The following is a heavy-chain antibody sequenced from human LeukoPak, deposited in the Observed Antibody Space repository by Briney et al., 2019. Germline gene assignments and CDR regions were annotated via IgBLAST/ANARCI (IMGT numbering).Heavy chain of an antibody. V-gene: IGHV3-74*01. Sequence: PGGSLRLSCAASGFTFSSYWMHWVRQAPGKGLVWVSRINSGGSSTNYADSVKGRFTISRDNAKNTLYLQMNSLRVEDTAVYYCARALYYSNYLGYWGQGTLVSVSS. D-gene: IGHD2-2*01. J-gene: IGHJ4*02. CDR1: GFTFSSYW. CDR2: INSGGSST. CDR3: ARALYYSNYLGY.